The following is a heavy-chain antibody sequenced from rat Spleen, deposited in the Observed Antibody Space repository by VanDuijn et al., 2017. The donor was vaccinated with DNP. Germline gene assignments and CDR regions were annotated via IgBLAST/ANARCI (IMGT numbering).Heavy chain of an antibody. J-gene: IGHJ4*01. D-gene: IGHD4-3*01. CDR3: ATHNSGYAMDA. Sequence: EVQLVESGGGLVQPGRSMKLSCAASGFTFTDYSMAWVLQAPTKGLEWVASISPDGHITYYRDSVKGRFTISRDNGKSTLYLQMESLRSEDSATYYCATHNSGYAMDAWGQGTSVTVSS. CDR1: GFTFTDYS. V-gene: IGHV5-25*01. CDR2: ISPDGHIT.